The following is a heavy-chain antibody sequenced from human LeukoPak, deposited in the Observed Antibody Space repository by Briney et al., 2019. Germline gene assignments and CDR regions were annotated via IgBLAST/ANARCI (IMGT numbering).Heavy chain of an antibody. CDR2: ISGSGGYT. V-gene: IGHV3-23*01. CDR3: ARGGGYSYGSFDY. J-gene: IGHJ4*02. Sequence: GGTLRLSCAAPGFTFSGYGMSWVRQAPGKGLEWVSGISGSGGYTYYADSVKGRFTISRDNAKNTLYLQMNSLRAEDTAVYYCARGGGYSYGSFDYWGQGTLVTVSS. D-gene: IGHD5-18*01. CDR1: GFTFSGYG.